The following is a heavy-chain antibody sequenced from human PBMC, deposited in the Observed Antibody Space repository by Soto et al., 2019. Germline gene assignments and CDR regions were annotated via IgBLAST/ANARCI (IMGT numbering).Heavy chain of an antibody. Sequence: GESLKISCKGSGYSFTSYRIGWVRQMPGKGLEWMGIIYPGDSDTRYSPSFQGQVTISADKSISTAYLQWSSLKASDTAMYHCARRGRGIGGYYYGMDVWGQGTTVNVSS. V-gene: IGHV5-51*01. CDR1: GYSFTSYR. D-gene: IGHD3-16*01. CDR2: IYPGDSDT. J-gene: IGHJ6*02. CDR3: ARRGRGIGGYYYGMDV.